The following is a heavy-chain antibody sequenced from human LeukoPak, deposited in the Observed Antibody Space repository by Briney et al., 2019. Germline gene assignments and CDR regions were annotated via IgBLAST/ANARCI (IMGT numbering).Heavy chain of an antibody. CDR2: IYHSGST. CDR1: GYSISSGYY. D-gene: IGHD2-2*01. V-gene: IGHV4-38-2*01. J-gene: IGHJ4*02. Sequence: SETLSLTCAVSGYSISSGYYWGWIRQPPGKGLEWIGSIYHSGSTYYNPSLKSRVTISVDTSKNQFSLKLSSVTAADAAVYYCATLTGVVPAAIVNYWGQGTLVTVSS. CDR3: ATLTGVVPAAIVNY.